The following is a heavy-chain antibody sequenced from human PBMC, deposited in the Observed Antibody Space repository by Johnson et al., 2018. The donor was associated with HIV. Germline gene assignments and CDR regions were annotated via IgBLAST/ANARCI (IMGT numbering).Heavy chain of an antibody. CDR1: GFTVSSDY. CDR3: ARWVMVRGREGFDM. CDR2: IYSGGTT. Sequence: VQLVESGGGLIQPGGSLRLSCAVPGFTVSSDYMSWVRQAPGKGPEWVSVIYSGGTTYYADSVTGRFTISRDTSKNTLYLQMNSLRAEDTAGYYCARWVMVRGREGFDMWGQGTMVTVSS. V-gene: IGHV3-53*01. J-gene: IGHJ3*02. D-gene: IGHD3-10*01.